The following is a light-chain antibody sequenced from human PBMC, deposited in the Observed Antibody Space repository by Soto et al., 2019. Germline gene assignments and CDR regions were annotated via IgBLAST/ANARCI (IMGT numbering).Light chain of an antibody. J-gene: IGKJ2*01. CDR2: AAS. CDR3: QQSYSTPPYA. CDR1: QSISSY. Sequence: DIQMTQSPSSLSASVGDRVTITCRASQSISSYLNWYQQKPGKAPKLLIYAASSLQSGVPSRFSDSGSGTDFTLTISSLQPEDFATYDCQQSYSTPPYAFGQGTKVEI. V-gene: IGKV1-39*01.